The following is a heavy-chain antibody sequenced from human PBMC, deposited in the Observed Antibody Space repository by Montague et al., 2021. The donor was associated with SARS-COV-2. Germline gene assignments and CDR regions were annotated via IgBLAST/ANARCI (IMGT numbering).Heavy chain of an antibody. CDR2: IYYSGST. J-gene: IGHJ4*02. CDR1: GGSISSYY. V-gene: IGHV4-59*01. CDR3: ARGFDY. Sequence: SETLSLTCTVSGGSISSYYWSLIRQLPGKGLVWIGYIYYSGSTNYNTPLKSRVTISVDTSKNQFSLKLSSVTAADTAVYYCARGFDYWGQGTLVTVSS.